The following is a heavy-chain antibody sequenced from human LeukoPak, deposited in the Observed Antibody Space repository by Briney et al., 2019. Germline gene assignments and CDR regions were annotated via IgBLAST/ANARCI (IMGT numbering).Heavy chain of an antibody. J-gene: IGHJ3*02. CDR1: GYTFTSYA. D-gene: IGHD3-10*01. CDR2: INTNTGNP. V-gene: IGHV7-4-1*02. Sequence: GASVKVSCKASGYTFTSYAMNWARQAPGQGLEWMGWINTNTGNPTYAQGFTGRFVFSLDTSVSTAYLQISSLKAEDTAVYYCAISVYGSGSYRDAFDIWGQGTMVTVSS. CDR3: AISVYGSGSYRDAFDI.